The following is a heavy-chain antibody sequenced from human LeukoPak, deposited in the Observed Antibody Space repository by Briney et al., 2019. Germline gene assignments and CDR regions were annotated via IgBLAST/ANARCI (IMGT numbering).Heavy chain of an antibody. V-gene: IGHV3-23*01. CDR1: GFTFSSHA. D-gene: IGHD2-2*01. CDR3: ARVPAAMTSYYYGMDV. J-gene: IGHJ6*02. Sequence: QSGGSLRLSCAASGFTFSSHAMSWVRQAPGKGLEWVSGISGSGGSTYYANSVKGRFTISRDNSKNTLYLQMNSLRAEDTAVYYCARVPAAMTSYYYGMDVWGQGTTVTVSS. CDR2: ISGSGGST.